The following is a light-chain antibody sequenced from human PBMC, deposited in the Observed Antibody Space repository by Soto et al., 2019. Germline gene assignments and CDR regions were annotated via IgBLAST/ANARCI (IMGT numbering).Light chain of an antibody. CDR2: GAS. CDR3: QQYGSSPFT. Sequence: EIVLTQXXGTLSLSPGXXGTLSCWASQSVSSRYLARYQQKPGQAPRLLIYGASSRYTGIPERFGGSGSGTDFTLTISRLEPVDFAVYDCQQYGSSPFTVGPGNKVYI. V-gene: IGKV3-20*01. CDR1: QSVSSRY. J-gene: IGKJ3*01.